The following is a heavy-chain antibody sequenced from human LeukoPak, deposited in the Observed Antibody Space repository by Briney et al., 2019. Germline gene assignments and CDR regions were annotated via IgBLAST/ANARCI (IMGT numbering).Heavy chain of an antibody. D-gene: IGHD3-10*01. CDR2: IWYDGSNK. Sequence: PGRSLRLSCAASGFTFSSYGMHWVRQAPGKGLEWVAVIWYDGSNKYYADSAKGRFTISRDNSKNTLYLQMNSLRAEDTAVYYCARDYAMARGIFDYWGQGTLVTVSS. V-gene: IGHV3-33*01. J-gene: IGHJ4*02. CDR3: ARDYAMARGIFDY. CDR1: GFTFSSYG.